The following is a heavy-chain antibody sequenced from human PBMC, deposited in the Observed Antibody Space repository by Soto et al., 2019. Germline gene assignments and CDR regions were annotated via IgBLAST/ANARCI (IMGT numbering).Heavy chain of an antibody. V-gene: IGHV1-69*13. Sequence: SVKVSCKASGGTFSSYAISWVPQANGQGLEWMGGIIPIFGTANYAQKFQGRVTITADESTSTAYMELSSLRSEDTAVYYCASLLAPEDDESSGYGAVDISGQGTRVTVSS. J-gene: IGHJ3*02. CDR1: GGTFSSYA. CDR2: IIPIFGTA. CDR3: ASLLAPEDDESSGYGAVDI. D-gene: IGHD3-22*01.